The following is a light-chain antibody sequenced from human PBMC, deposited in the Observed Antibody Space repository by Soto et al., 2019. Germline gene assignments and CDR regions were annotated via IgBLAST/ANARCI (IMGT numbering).Light chain of an antibody. V-gene: IGKV1-9*01. CDR3: QQLNSYPRLT. CDR2: AAS. Sequence: DIQLTQSPSFLSASVGDRVTLTCRASQGIRNYLAWYQQKPGKAPKLLIYAASTLQSGVPSRFSGSGSGTEFTLTITNLQPEDCATYFCQQLNSYPRLTFGGGTKVEIK. CDR1: QGIRNY. J-gene: IGKJ4*01.